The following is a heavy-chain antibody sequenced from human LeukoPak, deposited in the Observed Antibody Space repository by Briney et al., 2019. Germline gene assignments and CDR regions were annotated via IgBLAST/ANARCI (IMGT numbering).Heavy chain of an antibody. CDR1: GYTFTGYY. Sequence: ASVKVSCKASGYTFTGYYMHWVRQAPGQGLEWMGWLNPNSGGTNYAQKFQGRVTMTRDTSISTAYLELRGLISDDTAVYYCARGSWEWELLVDYWGQGTLVTVSS. J-gene: IGHJ4*02. CDR3: ARGSWEWELLVDY. CDR2: LNPNSGGT. V-gene: IGHV1-2*02. D-gene: IGHD1-26*01.